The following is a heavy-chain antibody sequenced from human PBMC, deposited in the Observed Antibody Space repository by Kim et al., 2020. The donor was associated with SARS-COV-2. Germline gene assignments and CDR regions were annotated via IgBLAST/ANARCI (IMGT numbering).Heavy chain of an antibody. CDR3: AKGTLIMVRQIIRVGYYYYYGMDV. D-gene: IGHD3-10*01. CDR2: ISASGRST. V-gene: IGHV3-23*01. J-gene: IGHJ6*02. CDR1: GFTFSDYA. Sequence: GGSLRLSCAASGFTFSDYAMSWVRQAPGKGPEWVSGISASGRSTYYADSVKGRFTVSRDNSKITLYLQLESLRAEDTAVYYCAKGTLIMVRQIIRVGYYYYYGMDVCGQGTTVAVSS.